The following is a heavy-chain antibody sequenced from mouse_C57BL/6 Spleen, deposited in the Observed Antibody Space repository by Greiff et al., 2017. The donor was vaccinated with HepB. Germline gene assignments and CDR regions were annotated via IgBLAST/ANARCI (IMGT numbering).Heavy chain of an antibody. J-gene: IGHJ4*01. CDR3: ARSLLYAMDY. CDR1: GYTFTDYY. V-gene: IGHV1-26*01. Sequence: EVQLQQSGPELVKPGASVKISCKASGYTFTDYYMNWVKKSHGKSLEWIGDINPNNGGTSYNQKFKGKATLTVDKSSSTAYMELRSLTSEDSAVYYCARSLLYAMDYWGQGTSVTVSS. CDR2: INPNNGGT.